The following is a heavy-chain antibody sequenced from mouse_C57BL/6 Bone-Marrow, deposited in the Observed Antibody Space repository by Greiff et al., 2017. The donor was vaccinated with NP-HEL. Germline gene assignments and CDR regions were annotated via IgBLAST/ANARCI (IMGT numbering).Heavy chain of an antibody. D-gene: IGHD1-1*01. V-gene: IGHV14-4*01. Sequence: VQLQQSGAELVRPGASVKLSCTASGFNIKDDYMHWVKQRPEQGLEWIGWIDPENGDTEYASKFQGKATITADTSSNTAYLQLSSLTSEDTAVYYCTTRITTVVSYYFDYWGQGTTLTVSS. CDR1: GFNIKDDY. CDR2: IDPENGDT. J-gene: IGHJ2*01. CDR3: TTRITTVVSYYFDY.